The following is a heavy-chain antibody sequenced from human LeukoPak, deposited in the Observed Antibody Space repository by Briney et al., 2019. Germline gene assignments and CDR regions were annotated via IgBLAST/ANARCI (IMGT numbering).Heavy chain of an antibody. CDR3: ARVDRYRGYYYLY. D-gene: IGHD3-10*01. J-gene: IGHJ4*02. CDR2: INPNSGST. V-gene: IGHV1-2*02. Sequence: ASVKVSCKASGYTFTGYYMHWVRQAPGQGLEWMGWINPNSGSTNYAQKFQGRVTMTRDTSISTAYMELSRLRSDDTAVYYCARVDRYRGYYYLYWGQGTLVTVSS. CDR1: GYTFTGYY.